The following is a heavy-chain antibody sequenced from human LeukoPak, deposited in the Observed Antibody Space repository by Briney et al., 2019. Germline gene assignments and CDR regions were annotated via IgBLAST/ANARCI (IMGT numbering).Heavy chain of an antibody. CDR3: ARGGSPPEALGDTFDV. Sequence: QPGGSLRLSCAASGFTLSDYWMHWVRQTPGKGLMWVSRVKSDGVSTNYADSVKGRFTISRDNVMNTLHLQMNSLTAEDTAVYYCARGGSPPEALGDTFDVWGQGTLVTVSS. J-gene: IGHJ3*01. CDR1: GFTLSDYW. CDR2: VKSDGVST. D-gene: IGHD1-26*01. V-gene: IGHV3-74*01.